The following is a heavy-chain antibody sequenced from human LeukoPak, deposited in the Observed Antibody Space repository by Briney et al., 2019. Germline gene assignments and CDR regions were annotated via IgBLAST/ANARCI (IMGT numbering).Heavy chain of an antibody. CDR2: IYYSGST. D-gene: IGHD1-7*01. Sequence: PSETLSLTCTVSGGSISSSSYYWGWIRQPPGKGLEWIGSIYYSGSTYYNPSLKSRVTISVDTSKNQFSLKLSSVTAADTAVYYCAGLELELLPIDYWGQGTLVTVSS. J-gene: IGHJ4*02. CDR1: GGSISSSSYY. V-gene: IGHV4-39*07. CDR3: AGLELELLPIDY.